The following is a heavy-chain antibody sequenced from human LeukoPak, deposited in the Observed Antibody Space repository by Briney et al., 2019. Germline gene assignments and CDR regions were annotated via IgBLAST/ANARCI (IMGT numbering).Heavy chain of an antibody. V-gene: IGHV3-30*18. CDR2: ISYDGSNK. J-gene: IGHJ4*02. CDR1: GFTFNNYG. CDR3: AKVRRDNYEGYDY. D-gene: IGHD4-11*01. Sequence: PGGSLRLSCAASGFTFNNYGMHWVRQAPGKGLELLAVISYDGSNKYYADSVQGRFTISRDNSKNTLFLQMNSLRGEDTAVYYCAKVRRDNYEGYDYWGQGTLVTVSS.